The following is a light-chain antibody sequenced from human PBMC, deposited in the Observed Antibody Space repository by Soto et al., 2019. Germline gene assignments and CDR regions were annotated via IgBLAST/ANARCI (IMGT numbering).Light chain of an antibody. J-gene: IGKJ1*01. CDR2: AAS. V-gene: IGKV1-27*01. CDR3: QKYDSAPT. CDR1: QDISNY. Sequence: DIQMTQSPSSLSASVGNRVSITCRARQDISNYLAWYQQKPGKVPKVLIYAASTLQPGVPSRFSGSGSGTDFTLTISSLQPEDVASYYCQKYDSAPTFGPWSKVDIK.